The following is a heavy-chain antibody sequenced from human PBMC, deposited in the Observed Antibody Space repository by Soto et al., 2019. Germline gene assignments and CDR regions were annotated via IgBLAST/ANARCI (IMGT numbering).Heavy chain of an antibody. J-gene: IGHJ4*02. V-gene: IGHV3-21*06. CDR2: ISSNTNYI. Sequence: EVQLVESGGGLVKPGVSLRLSCAASGFTFTRYSMNWVRQAPGQGLEWVSSISSNTNYIYYGDSMKGRFTISRDNAKNSLYLEMNSRRAEDTAVYYCARESEDLTSNFDYWGQGTLVTVSS. CDR3: ARESEDLTSNFDY. CDR1: GFTFTRYS.